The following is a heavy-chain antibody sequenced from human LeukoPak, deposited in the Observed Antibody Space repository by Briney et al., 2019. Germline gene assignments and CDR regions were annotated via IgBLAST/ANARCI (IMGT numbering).Heavy chain of an antibody. J-gene: IGHJ4*02. CDR1: GFTFSRYC. Sequence: GGSLRLSCAASGFTFSRYCMNWVRQATGKGLVWVSRIASDGSSTTYADSVKGRFSISRDNAKNTLYLQMNSLRVEDTAVYYCARGRPHGNDYWGQGTLVTVSS. V-gene: IGHV3-74*01. CDR2: IASDGSST. CDR3: ARGRPHGNDY. D-gene: IGHD4-23*01.